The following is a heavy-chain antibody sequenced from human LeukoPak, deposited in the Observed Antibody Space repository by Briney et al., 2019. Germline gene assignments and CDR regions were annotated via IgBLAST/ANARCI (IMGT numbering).Heavy chain of an antibody. CDR3: ATGNSGSYCGSRFDY. CDR2: VDPEDSET. Sequence: GASVKVSCKVSGYSFTDYYMHWVQQAPGKGLAWMGLVDPEDSETRYAEKFQGRVTITADTSTDTAYMEVSSLRSEDTAVYYCATGNSGSYCGSRFDYWGQGTLVTVSS. V-gene: IGHV1-69-2*01. J-gene: IGHJ4*02. CDR1: GYSFTDYY. D-gene: IGHD1-26*01.